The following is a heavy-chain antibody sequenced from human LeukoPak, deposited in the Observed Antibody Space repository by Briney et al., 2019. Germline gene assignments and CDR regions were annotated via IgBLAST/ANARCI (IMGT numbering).Heavy chain of an antibody. CDR3: AKGQATYYYDSSGYYEYFQH. D-gene: IGHD3-22*01. J-gene: IGHJ1*01. CDR1: GFTFSNFW. V-gene: IGHV3-7*03. CDR2: IKEDGSEQ. Sequence: GGSLRLSCTVSGFTFSNFWMSWVRQAPGKGLEWVATIKEDGSEQYYVNSVKGRFTISRDNSKNTLYLQMNSLRAEDTAVYYCAKGQATYYYDSSGYYEYFQHWGQGTLVTVSS.